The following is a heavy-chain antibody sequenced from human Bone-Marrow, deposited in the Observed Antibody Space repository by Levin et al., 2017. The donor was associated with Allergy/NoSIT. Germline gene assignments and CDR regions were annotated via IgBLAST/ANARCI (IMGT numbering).Heavy chain of an antibody. CDR2: TYYRSKWYS. Sequence: PSETLSLTCAISGGSVSSNSGAWNWIRQSPSRGLEWLGRTYYRSKWYSTYAVSVKGRITINPDTSKNQFSLQLNSVTPEDTAVYYCARTESGYIDYWGQGTLVTVST. CDR1: GGSVSSNSGA. CDR3: ARTESGYIDY. V-gene: IGHV6-1*01. J-gene: IGHJ4*03.